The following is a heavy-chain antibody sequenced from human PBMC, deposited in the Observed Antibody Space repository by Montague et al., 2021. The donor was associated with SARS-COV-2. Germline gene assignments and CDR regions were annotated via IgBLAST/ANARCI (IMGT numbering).Heavy chain of an antibody. V-gene: IGHV4-39*01. J-gene: IGHJ4*02. CDR2: VAYSGST. CDR3: ARSQLYYDLLTGFSESYYFDY. Sequence: SETLSLTCSVSGDSIGSSHTYWGWIRQPPGKGLEWIGCVAYSGSTYYNPSLQRRVTISVDTSKGQFSLKLNSVTAADTAVYYCARSQLYYDLLTGFSESYYFDYWGQGTLATVTS. CDR1: GDSIGSSHTY. D-gene: IGHD3-9*01.